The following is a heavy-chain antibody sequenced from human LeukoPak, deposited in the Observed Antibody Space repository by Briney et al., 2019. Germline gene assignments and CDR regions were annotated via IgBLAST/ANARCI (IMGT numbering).Heavy chain of an antibody. J-gene: IGHJ4*02. CDR1: GFTFSNFA. V-gene: IGHV3-64D*09. CDR2: ISYNGSRT. CDR3: VKDLGVVRNYFDY. Sequence: GGSLRLSCSASGFTFSNFAMHWVRQAPGKGLEYVSAISYNGSRTYYADSLKGRFTISRDNSKNTLYLQMSSLRVEDTAIYYCVKDLGVVRNYFDYWGQGTLVTVSS. D-gene: IGHD3-3*01.